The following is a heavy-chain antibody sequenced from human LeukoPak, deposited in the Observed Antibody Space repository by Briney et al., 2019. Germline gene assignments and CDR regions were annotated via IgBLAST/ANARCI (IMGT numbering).Heavy chain of an antibody. J-gene: IGHJ4*02. CDR1: GYTFTSYG. D-gene: IGHD3-16*01. CDR3: ARDYRVSWGTTDYFDY. CDR2: ISAYNGNT. V-gene: IGHV1-18*04. Sequence: ASVKVSCKASGYTFTSYGISWVRQAPGQGREWMGWISAYNGNTNYAQKLQGRVTMTTDTSTSTAYMELRSLRSDDTAAYYCARDYRVSWGTTDYFDYWGEGTLVTVSS.